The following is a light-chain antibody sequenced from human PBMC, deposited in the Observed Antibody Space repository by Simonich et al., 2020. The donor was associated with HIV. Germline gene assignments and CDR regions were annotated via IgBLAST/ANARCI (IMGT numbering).Light chain of an antibody. J-gene: IGKJ2*01. CDR2: QAS. Sequence: IQLTQSPSSLSASVGDRVTITCRASQNIRSCLAWYQQKPGKAPKLLIYQASSLESGVPSRFSGSGSGTEFTLTIRSLQPDDFATYYCQQYNSYSYTFGQGTKLEIK. V-gene: IGKV1-5*03. CDR3: QQYNSYSYT. CDR1: QNIRSC.